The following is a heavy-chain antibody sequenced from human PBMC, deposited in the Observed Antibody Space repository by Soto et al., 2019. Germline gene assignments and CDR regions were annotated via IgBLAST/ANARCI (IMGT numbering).Heavy chain of an antibody. CDR1: LGSFSIYA. Sequence: GASVXVSFKSSLGSFSIYAISCLRQAPGQGLEWMGGIIPIFGTANYAQKFQGRVTITADESTSTAYMELSSLRSEDTAVYYCARDFKPKRYGTEVWGQGTTV. CDR3: ARDFKPKRYGTEV. V-gene: IGHV1-69*13. CDR2: IIPIFGTA. J-gene: IGHJ6*02.